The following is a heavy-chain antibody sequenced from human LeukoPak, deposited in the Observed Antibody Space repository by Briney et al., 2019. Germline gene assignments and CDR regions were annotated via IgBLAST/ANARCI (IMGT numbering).Heavy chain of an antibody. CDR1: GYTFTNYY. V-gene: IGHV1-2*02. D-gene: IGHD5-12*01. Sequence: GASVKVSCKASGYTFTNYYKHWVRQAPGQGLEWMGWINPDSGGTNYAQKFQGRVTMTKDTSISTAYMDLNSLKSDDTAVYFCARARIVATRGPFDYWGQGTLVTVSS. CDR2: INPDSGGT. J-gene: IGHJ4*02. CDR3: ARARIVATRGPFDY.